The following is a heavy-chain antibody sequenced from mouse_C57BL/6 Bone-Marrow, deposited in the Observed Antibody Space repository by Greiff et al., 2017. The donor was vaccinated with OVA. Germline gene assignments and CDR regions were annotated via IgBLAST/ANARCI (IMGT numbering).Heavy chain of an antibody. CDR2: IRNKPNGSTT. V-gene: IGHV7-3*01. Sequence: EVQGVESGGGLVQPGGSLSLSCAASGFTFTNYYMSWVRQPPGKALEWLAFIRNKPNGSTTEYSASVKGRFTISRDNSQSILYLQMNALRAEDSATYYCARYKGRVAVDYFDYWGQGTALTVSS. CDR3: ARYKGRVAVDYFDY. D-gene: IGHD1-1*01. CDR1: GFTFTNYY. J-gene: IGHJ2*01.